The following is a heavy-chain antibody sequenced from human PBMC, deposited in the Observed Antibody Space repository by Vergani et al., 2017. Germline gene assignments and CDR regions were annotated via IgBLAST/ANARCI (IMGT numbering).Heavy chain of an antibody. CDR3: VRDRGLCAGGRCYTEAWDY. Sequence: QVQLVESGGGVVQPGTSLRLSCVVSGFALNRHAMYWVRQAPGKGLEWVLGISFDGTNEYYPDFVKGRFTISRDIAKNTLYLQVRSLRLEDTGVYHCVRDRGLCAGGRCYTEAWDYWGQGTPVTVSS. D-gene: IGHD2-2*02. V-gene: IGHV3-30-3*01. J-gene: IGHJ4*02. CDR2: ISFDGTNE. CDR1: GFALNRHA.